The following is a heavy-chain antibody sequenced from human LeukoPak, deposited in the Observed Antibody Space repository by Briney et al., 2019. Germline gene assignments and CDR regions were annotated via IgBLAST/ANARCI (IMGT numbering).Heavy chain of an antibody. CDR3: ASEYSSGQGFDP. CDR2: INPNSGGT. D-gene: IGHD6-19*01. J-gene: IGHJ5*02. V-gene: IGHV1-2*02. CDR1: GYTFTGHY. Sequence: ASVKVSCKASGYTFTGHYMHWVRQAPGQGLEWMGWINPNSGGTNYAQKFQGRVTMTRDTSISTAYMELSRLRSDDTAVYYCASEYSSGQGFDPWGQGTLVTVSS.